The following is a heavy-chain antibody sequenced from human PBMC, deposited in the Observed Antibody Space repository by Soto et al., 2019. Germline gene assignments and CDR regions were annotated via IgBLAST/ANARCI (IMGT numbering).Heavy chain of an antibody. CDR2: IYYSGST. J-gene: IGHJ6*02. CDR1: GGSISSGGYY. D-gene: IGHD3-10*01. CDR3: ARDLVRGHYGMDV. V-gene: IGHV4-30-4*02. Sequence: SDTLSLTCTVSGGSISSGGYYRSWIRQPPGKGLEWIGYIYYSGSTYYNPSLKSRVTISVDTSKNQFSLKLSSVTAADTAVYYCARDLVRGHYGMDVWRQGTTVTVSS.